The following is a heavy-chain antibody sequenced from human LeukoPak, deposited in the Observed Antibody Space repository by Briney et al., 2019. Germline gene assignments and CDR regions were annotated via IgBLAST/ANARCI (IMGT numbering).Heavy chain of an antibody. V-gene: IGHV3-23*01. CDR2: FTGGDGSA. D-gene: IGHD2-21*02. CDR3: VHCGGDCYPCCGMDA. Sequence: GGSLRLSCAASGFTFRNSAMSWVRQAPGKGLEWVSPFTGGDGSAYYADSVKGRFTISRDNSKNTLYLQMNSLRAEDTAIYYCVHCGGDCYPCCGMDAWGQGTTVTVSS. CDR1: GFTFRNSA. J-gene: IGHJ6*02.